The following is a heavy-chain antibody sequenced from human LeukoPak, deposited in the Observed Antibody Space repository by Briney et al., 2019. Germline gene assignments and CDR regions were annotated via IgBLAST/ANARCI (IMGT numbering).Heavy chain of an antibody. CDR1: GFTFSSYW. V-gene: IGHV3-74*01. CDR2: INSDGSST. D-gene: IGHD4-17*01. J-gene: IGHJ4*02. CDR3: ARVPLRTVTTYFDY. Sequence: GGSLRLSCAASGFTFSSYWMHWVRQAPGKGLVWVSRINSDGSSTSYADSVKGRFTISRDNAKNTLYLQMNSLRAEDTAVYYCARVPLRTVTTYFDYWGQGTLVTVSS.